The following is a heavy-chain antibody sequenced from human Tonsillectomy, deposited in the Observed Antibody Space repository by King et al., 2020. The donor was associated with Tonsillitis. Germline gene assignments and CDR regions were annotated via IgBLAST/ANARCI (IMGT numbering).Heavy chain of an antibody. CDR1: GFSLSTSGVG. CDR3: AHTPFYFGSGCYYNPGGVAV. V-gene: IGHV2-5*01. CDR2: IYWNDET. J-gene: IGHJ6*02. Sequence: TLKESGPALVKPTQTLTLTCTFSGFSLSTSGVGVGWIRQPPGKALECLAVIYWNDETRYSPSLKSRLTITKETSKNQVVLTMTTMDPVDTAAYYCAHTPFYFGSGCYYNPGGVAVWGHGTTVTVSS. D-gene: IGHD3-10*01.